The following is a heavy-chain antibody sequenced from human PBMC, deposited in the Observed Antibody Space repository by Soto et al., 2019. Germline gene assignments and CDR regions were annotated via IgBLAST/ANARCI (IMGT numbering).Heavy chain of an antibody. Sequence: QVQLVESGGGVVQPGRSLRLSCAASGFTFSSYGMHWVRQAPGKGLEWVAVIWYDGSNKYYADSVKGRFTISRDNSKNTLYLQMNSLRAEDTAVYYCARGSRDGYRMVFDYWGQGTLVTVSS. D-gene: IGHD5-12*01. CDR2: IWYDGSNK. V-gene: IGHV3-33*01. CDR3: ARGSRDGYRMVFDY. CDR1: GFTFSSYG. J-gene: IGHJ4*02.